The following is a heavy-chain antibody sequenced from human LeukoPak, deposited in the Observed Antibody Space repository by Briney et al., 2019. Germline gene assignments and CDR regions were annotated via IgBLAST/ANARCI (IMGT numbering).Heavy chain of an antibody. D-gene: IGHD2-2*01. J-gene: IGHJ3*02. CDR3: ARGAYCSSTSCSKDAFDI. CDR2: ISYDGSNK. Sequence: RGSLRLSCAASGFTFSSYAMHWVRQAPGKGLEWVAVISYDGSNKYYADSVKGRFTISRDNSKNTLYLQMNSLRAEDTAVYYCARGAYCSSTSCSKDAFDIWGQGTMVTVSS. V-gene: IGHV3-30-3*01. CDR1: GFTFSSYA.